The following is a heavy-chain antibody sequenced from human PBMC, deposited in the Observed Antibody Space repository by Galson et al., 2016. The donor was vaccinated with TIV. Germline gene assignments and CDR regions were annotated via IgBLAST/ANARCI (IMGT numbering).Heavy chain of an antibody. J-gene: IGHJ5*02. CDR2: ISSYSGNT. Sequence: SVKVSCKASGYTFTSYGISWVRQAPGQGLEWMGWISSYSGNTTYAQKLRGRVTMTTDTYTSTAYMELRRLRSDDTAVYYCARDTEYYDSSGRIDHWGQGTLVTVSS. D-gene: IGHD3-22*01. CDR3: ARDTEYYDSSGRIDH. CDR1: GYTFTSYG. V-gene: IGHV1-18*01.